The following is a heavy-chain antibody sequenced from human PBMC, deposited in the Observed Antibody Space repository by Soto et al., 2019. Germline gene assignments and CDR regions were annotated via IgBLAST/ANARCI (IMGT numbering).Heavy chain of an antibody. D-gene: IGHD6-6*01. J-gene: IGHJ6*03. CDR1: GFTLSGYA. Sequence: EVQLAESGGGLAQPGGSLRLSCAASGFTLSGYAMDWVRQAPGKGLEYVSGISSNGVGTYYANSVQGRFTISRDNSKNTVYLQMGSLRPEDMAVYYCARRARPDFYYMDVWGEGTTVTVSS. V-gene: IGHV3-64*01. CDR2: ISSNGVGT. CDR3: ARRARPDFYYMDV.